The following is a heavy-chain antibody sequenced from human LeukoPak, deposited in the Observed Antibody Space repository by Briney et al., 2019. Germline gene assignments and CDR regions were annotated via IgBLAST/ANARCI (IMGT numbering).Heavy chain of an antibody. D-gene: IGHD6-19*01. CDR2: ISGSGGST. CDR3: AKVLGSSGWYIVY. V-gene: IGHV3-23*01. CDR1: GFTFSSYS. Sequence: GGSLRLSCAASGFTFSSYSMNWVRQAPGKGLEWVSAISGSGGSTYYADSVKGRFTISRDNSKNTLYLQMNSLRAEDTAVYYCAKVLGSSGWYIVYWGQGTLVTVSS. J-gene: IGHJ4*02.